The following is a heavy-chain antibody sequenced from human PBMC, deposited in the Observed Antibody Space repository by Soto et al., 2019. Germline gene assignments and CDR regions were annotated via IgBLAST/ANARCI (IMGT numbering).Heavy chain of an antibody. V-gene: IGHV3-7*01. CDR2: IKQDGSEK. CDR3: AREGLYCSGGSCYGVDY. CDR1: GFTFSSYW. D-gene: IGHD2-15*01. Sequence: GGSLRLSYAASGFTFSSYWMSWVRQAPGKGLEWVANIKQDGSEKYYVDSVKGRFTISRDNAKNSLYLQMNSLRAEDTAVYYCAREGLYCSGGSCYGVDYWGQGTLVTVSS. J-gene: IGHJ4*02.